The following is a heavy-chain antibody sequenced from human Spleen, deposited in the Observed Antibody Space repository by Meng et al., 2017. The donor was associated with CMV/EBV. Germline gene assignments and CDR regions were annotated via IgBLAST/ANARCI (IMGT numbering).Heavy chain of an antibody. CDR3: TRRHIAAPDTWGCIDY. J-gene: IGHJ4*02. CDR2: IYYSVDT. CDR1: DSISSSGYY. D-gene: IGHD6-13*01. V-gene: IGHV4-39*01. Sequence: DSISSSGYYWGWIRQPPGKGLEWIGSIYYSVDTYYNPSLKSRVTISADTSKNQFSLKLSSVTAADTAVYYCTRRHIAAPDTWGCIDYWGQGTLVTVSS.